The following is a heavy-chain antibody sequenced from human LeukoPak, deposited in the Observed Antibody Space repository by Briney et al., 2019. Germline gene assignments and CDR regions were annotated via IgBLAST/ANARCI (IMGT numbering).Heavy chain of an antibody. Sequence: GGSLRLSCAASGFTFSDYYMSWIRQDPGKGLEWVSYISSSGSTIYYADSVKGRFTISRDNAKNSLYLQMNSLRAEDTAVYYCARDLGDDYGDFLRDYWGQGTLVTVSS. J-gene: IGHJ4*02. CDR3: ARDLGDDYGDFLRDY. CDR2: ISSSGSTI. D-gene: IGHD4-17*01. V-gene: IGHV3-11*01. CDR1: GFTFSDYY.